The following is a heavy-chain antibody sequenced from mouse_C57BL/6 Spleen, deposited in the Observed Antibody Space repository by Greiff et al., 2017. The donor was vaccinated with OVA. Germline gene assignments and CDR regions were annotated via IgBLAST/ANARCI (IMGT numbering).Heavy chain of an antibody. CDR2: INPSSGYT. D-gene: IGHD1-1*01. V-gene: IGHV1-7*01. CDR1: GYTFTSYW. J-gene: IGHJ2*01. Sequence: QVHVKQSGAELAKPGASVKLSCKASGYTFTSYWMHWVKQRPGQGLEWIGYINPSSGYTKYNQKFKDKATLTADKSSSTAYMQLSSLTYEDSAVYYCAITTVVLRGGFDYWGQGTTLTVSS. CDR3: AITTVVLRGGFDY.